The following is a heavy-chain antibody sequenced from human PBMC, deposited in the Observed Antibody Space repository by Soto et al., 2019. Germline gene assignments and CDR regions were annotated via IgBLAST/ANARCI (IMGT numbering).Heavy chain of an antibody. V-gene: IGHV3-30*03. CDR3: ETLYGGNSKGP. CDR1: GFTFSSYG. J-gene: IGHJ5*02. Sequence: AGVSLRLSCAASGFTFSSYGMHWVRQAPGKGLEWVAVISYDGSNKYYADSVKGRFTISRDNSKNTLYLQMNSLRAEDTAVYYCETLYGGNSKGPWGQGTLVTVSA. D-gene: IGHD2-21*02. CDR2: ISYDGSNK.